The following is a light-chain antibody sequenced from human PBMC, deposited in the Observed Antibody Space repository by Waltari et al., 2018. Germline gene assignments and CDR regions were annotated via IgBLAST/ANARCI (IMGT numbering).Light chain of an antibody. CDR3: QKYGTLPAT. V-gene: IGKV3-20*01. J-gene: IGKJ1*01. CDR2: DAS. Sequence: EIVLTQSPGTLSLSPGERATLSCRASQSVSRTLAWYQQKPGQAPRLLIYDASTWATGIPDRFSGSGSGTDLSLTISRLEPEDFAVYYCQKYGTLPATFGQGTKVQIK. CDR1: QSVSRT.